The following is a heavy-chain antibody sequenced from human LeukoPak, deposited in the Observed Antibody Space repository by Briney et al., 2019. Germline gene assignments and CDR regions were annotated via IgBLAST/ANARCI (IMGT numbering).Heavy chain of an antibody. CDR1: GFTFSSYE. CDR2: ISSSSSYI. V-gene: IGHV3-21*01. CDR3: ASSLFLGIVAPLGY. Sequence: PGGSLRLSCAASGFTFSSYEMNWVRQAPGKGLEWVSSISSSSSYIYYADSVKGRFTISRDNAKNSLYLQMNSLRAEDTAVYYCASSLFLGIVAPLGYWGQGTLVTVSS. J-gene: IGHJ4*02. D-gene: IGHD5-12*01.